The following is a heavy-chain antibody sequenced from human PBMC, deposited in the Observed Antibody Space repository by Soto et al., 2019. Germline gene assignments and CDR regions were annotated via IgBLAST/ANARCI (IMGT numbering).Heavy chain of an antibody. CDR1: GYRFTTHY. CDR2: MNVGTGGT. J-gene: IGHJ4*02. CDR3: ARDGNFAFRGYSFGFDF. D-gene: IGHD5-18*01. V-gene: IGHV1-2*06. Sequence: QVQLVQSGAEVKKPGASVRVSCEASGYRFTTHYIHWVRQAPGQGLEWMGRMNVGTGGTTYAQKFQGRVTMTRDTSISTAYMEVSSLKADDTAIYYCARDGNFAFRGYSFGFDFWGQGTLVTVSS.